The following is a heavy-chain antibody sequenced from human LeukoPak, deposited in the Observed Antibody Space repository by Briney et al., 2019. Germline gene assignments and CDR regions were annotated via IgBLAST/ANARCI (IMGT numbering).Heavy chain of an antibody. V-gene: IGHV3-9*01. CDR3: AKDITPNYYDSSGYK. J-gene: IGHJ4*02. D-gene: IGHD3-22*01. CDR2: ISWNSGSI. CDR1: GFTFRSHW. Sequence: SLRLSCAASGFTFRSHWMHWVRQAPGKGLEWVSGISWNSGSIGYADSVKGRFTISRDNAKNSLYLQMNSLRAEDTALYYCAKDITPNYYDSSGYKWGQGTLVTVSS.